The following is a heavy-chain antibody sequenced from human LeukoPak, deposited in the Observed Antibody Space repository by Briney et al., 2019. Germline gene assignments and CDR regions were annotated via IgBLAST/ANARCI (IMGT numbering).Heavy chain of an antibody. D-gene: IGHD3-16*01. CDR2: IYYSGST. J-gene: IGHJ6*02. CDR3: ARHGGLLHYGMDV. Sequence: SETLSLTCTVSGGSISSYYWSWIRQPPGKGLEWIGYIYYSGSTNYNPSLKSRVTISVDTPKNQFSLKLSSVTAADTAVYYCARHGGLLHYGMDVWGQGTTVTVSS. V-gene: IGHV4-59*08. CDR1: GGSISSYY.